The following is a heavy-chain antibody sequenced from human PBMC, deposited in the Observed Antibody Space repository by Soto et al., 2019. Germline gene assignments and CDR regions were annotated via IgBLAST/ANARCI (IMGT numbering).Heavy chain of an antibody. Sequence: EVHLVQSGAEVKKPGESLRLSCEVSGYPFVTQWIAWVRQLPGKGLEWVGIIYPGDSDTIYSPSFQGHVTISADKSTSTAYLQWGSLKTSDTAIYYCARRGYFPGMAADYWGQGTLVTVSS. D-gene: IGHD3-10*01. CDR3: ARRGYFPGMAADY. J-gene: IGHJ4*02. CDR2: IYPGDSDT. CDR1: GYPFVTQW. V-gene: IGHV5-51*03.